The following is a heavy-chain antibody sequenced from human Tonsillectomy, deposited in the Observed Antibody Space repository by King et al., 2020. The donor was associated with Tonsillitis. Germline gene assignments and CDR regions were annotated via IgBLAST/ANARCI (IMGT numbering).Heavy chain of an antibody. V-gene: IGHV5-51*01. Sequence: VQLVESGAEVKKPGESLKISCKGSGYSFTNYWIGWVRQMPGKGLEWMRIIYPGDSDTRYSPSFQGQVTISADKSISTAYLQWSSLKASDTAMYYCARRAITIFGSSIYYFDYWGQGTLVTVSS. CDR2: IYPGDSDT. D-gene: IGHD3-3*01. J-gene: IGHJ4*02. CDR3: ARRAITIFGSSIYYFDY. CDR1: GYSFTNYW.